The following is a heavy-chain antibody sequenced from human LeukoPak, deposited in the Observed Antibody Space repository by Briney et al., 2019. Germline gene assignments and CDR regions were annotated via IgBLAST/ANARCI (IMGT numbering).Heavy chain of an antibody. J-gene: IGHJ4*02. Sequence: GGSLILSCAASGFTFITYAMAWVRQAPGKGLEWVSGISGSGGHTYYADSVKGRFTISRDNSKNTLYLQMNSLSAEDTAVYYCARRDSGDGDYVWGQGTLVTVSS. CDR3: ARRDSGDGDYV. D-gene: IGHD4-17*01. CDR1: GFTFITYA. CDR2: ISGSGGHT. V-gene: IGHV3-23*01.